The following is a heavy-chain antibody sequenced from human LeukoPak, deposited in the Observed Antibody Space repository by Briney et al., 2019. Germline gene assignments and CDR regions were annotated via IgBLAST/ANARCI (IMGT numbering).Heavy chain of an antibody. Sequence: SETLSLTCTVSGGSISSYYWSWIRQPPGNGLEWIVYIYYSGSTNYNPSLKSRVTISVDTSKNQFSLKLSSVTAADTAVYYCARDRGLYSSSWYPRFDPWGQGTLVTVSS. V-gene: IGHV4-59*01. CDR3: ARDRGLYSSSWYPRFDP. CDR1: GGSISSYY. D-gene: IGHD6-13*01. CDR2: IYYSGST. J-gene: IGHJ5*02.